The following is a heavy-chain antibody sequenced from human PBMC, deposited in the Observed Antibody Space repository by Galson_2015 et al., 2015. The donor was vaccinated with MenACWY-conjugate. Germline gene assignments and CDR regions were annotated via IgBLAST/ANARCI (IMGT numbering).Heavy chain of an antibody. V-gene: IGHV2-5*02. D-gene: IGHD3-22*01. CDR1: DLSGSSLSTTGVG. CDR3: AHRTDYYNGAFGY. CDR2: IYWDDDQ. J-gene: IGHJ4*02. Sequence: PALVKPTQTLTLTCSFSDLSGSSLSTTGVGVGWFRQPPGKALEWLALIYWDDDQRYRSSLRSRLTITKDTSKSQVVLKMTNMDPDDTGTYFCAHRTDYYNGAFGYWGQGILVTVSS.